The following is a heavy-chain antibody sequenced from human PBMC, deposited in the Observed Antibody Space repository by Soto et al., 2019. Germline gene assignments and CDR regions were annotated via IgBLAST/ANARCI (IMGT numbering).Heavy chain of an antibody. CDR2: ISYDGSNK. CDR3: AKDRGDYDFWSGYSPGVDY. J-gene: IGHJ4*02. V-gene: IGHV3-30*18. D-gene: IGHD3-3*01. Sequence: QVQLVESGGGVVQPGRSLRLSCAASGFTFSSYGMHWVRQAPGKGLEWVAVISYDGSNKYYADSVKGRFTISRDNSKNTLYLHMNSLRAEDTAVYYCAKDRGDYDFWSGYSPGVDYWGQGTLVTVSS. CDR1: GFTFSSYG.